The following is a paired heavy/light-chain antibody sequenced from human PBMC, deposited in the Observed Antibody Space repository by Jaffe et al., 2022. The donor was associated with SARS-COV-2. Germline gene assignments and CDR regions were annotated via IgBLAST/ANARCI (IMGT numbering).Light chain of an antibody. J-gene: IGKJ2*01. CDR3: QQASNFPST. V-gene: IGKV1-12*01. CDR2: GAS. CDR1: QDIRTW. Sequence: DIQMTQSPSSVSASVGDRVTITCRASQDIRTWLAWYQLKPGKVPKLLIYGASRLESGVPSRFSGSGSGTAFTLTISSLQPEDVGSYYCQQASNFPSTFGQGTKLEIK.
Heavy chain of an antibody. D-gene: IGHD4-17*01. CDR2: VYNSGHT. Sequence: QLQLQEWGPGQVKPSGTLSLMCSVSGVSIAGTNYYWVWIRQSTGRGLEWIGSVYNSGHTNYNPSLKSRLTMSVDKSSNQFSLRLISVTAADTALYYCARHAAGDYRLAFDIWGQGTLVTVSS. V-gene: IGHV4-39*01. CDR1: GVSIAGTNYY. CDR3: ARHAAGDYRLAFDI. J-gene: IGHJ3*02.